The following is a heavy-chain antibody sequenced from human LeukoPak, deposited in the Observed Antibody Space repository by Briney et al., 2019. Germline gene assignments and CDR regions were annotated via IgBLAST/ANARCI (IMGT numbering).Heavy chain of an antibody. D-gene: IGHD1-1*01. CDR1: GGSISSYY. CDR3: ARGFNWNDLYYFDY. CDR2: IYYSGST. V-gene: IGHV4-59*08. Sequence: SETLSLTCTVSGGSISSYYWSWIRQPPGKGLEWIGYIYYSGSTTYNPSLKSRVTISVVTSKNQFSLKLSSVTAADTAVYYCARGFNWNDLYYFDYWGQGTLVTVSS. J-gene: IGHJ4*02.